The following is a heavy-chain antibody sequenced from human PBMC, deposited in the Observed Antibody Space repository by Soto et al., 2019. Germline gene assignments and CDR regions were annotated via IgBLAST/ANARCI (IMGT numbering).Heavy chain of an antibody. V-gene: IGHV4-31*11. Sequence: QVQLQESGPGLVQPSQTLSLTCGVSGGSISSDDHYWTWIRQSPGRGLEWMGYIFHSGSTHYNPSLTSRISITGDQSRNQFSLKLFSVTAAGPAVYYWARLGNGGYYSNQKPYYFDFWGQGTLVTVSS. CDR1: GGSISSDDHY. J-gene: IGHJ4*02. CDR2: IFHSGST. CDR3: ARLGNGGYYSNQKPYYFDF. D-gene: IGHD3-22*01.